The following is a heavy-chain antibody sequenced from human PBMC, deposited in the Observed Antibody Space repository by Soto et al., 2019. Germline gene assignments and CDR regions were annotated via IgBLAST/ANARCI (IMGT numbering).Heavy chain of an antibody. CDR2: INPGGGST. V-gene: IGHV1-46*01. D-gene: IGHD3-3*01. CDR3: ARDTGPTIFGVVIIGGIDP. Sequence: ASVKVSCKASGYTFTSYYMNWLRQAPRQGLEWMGIINPGGGSTTYAQKFQGRVTITRDTSASTAYMELSSLRSEDTAVYYCARDTGPTIFGVVIIGGIDPWG. CDR1: GYTFTSYY. J-gene: IGHJ5*02.